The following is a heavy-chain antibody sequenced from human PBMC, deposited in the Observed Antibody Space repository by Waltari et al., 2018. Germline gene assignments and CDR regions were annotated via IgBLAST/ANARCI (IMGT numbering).Heavy chain of an antibody. CDR3: ASSSTSYKPLDY. D-gene: IGHD2-2*01. J-gene: IGHJ4*02. CDR2: IYYSGGT. CDR1: GGSISSSSYY. Sequence: QLQLQESGPGLVKPSETLSLTCTVSGGSISSSSYYWGWIRQPPGKGLEWIGSIYYSGGTYYNPSLKSRVTISVDTSKNQFSLKLSSVTAADTAVYYCASSSTSYKPLDYWGQGTLVTVSS. V-gene: IGHV4-39*07.